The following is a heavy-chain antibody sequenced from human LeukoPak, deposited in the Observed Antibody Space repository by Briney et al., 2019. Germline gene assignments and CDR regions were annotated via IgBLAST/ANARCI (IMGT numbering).Heavy chain of an antibody. J-gene: IGHJ3*02. CDR3: ARDLPQPSSGWFEKPGAGFDM. CDR2: ISGSSGHT. V-gene: IGHV3-23*01. Sequence: GGSLRLSCAASGLTFSGYAMSWVRQAPGKGLEWVSAISGSSGHTYYADSVKGRFTISRDNSKNTLYLQMNGLRAEDTAVYKCARDLPQPSSGWFEKPGAGFDMWGQGTMVTVSS. D-gene: IGHD6-19*01. CDR1: GLTFSGYA.